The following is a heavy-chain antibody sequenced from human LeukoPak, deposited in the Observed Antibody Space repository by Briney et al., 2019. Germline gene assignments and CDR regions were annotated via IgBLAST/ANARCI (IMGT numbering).Heavy chain of an antibody. CDR1: GYTFTGYG. J-gene: IGHJ4*02. D-gene: IGHD3-22*01. V-gene: IGHV1-18*01. CDR3: ARDLWYYDSSGYFGY. Sequence: ASVKVSCKASGYTFTGYGISWVRQAPGQGLEWMGWISAYNGNTNYAQKLQGRVTMTTDTSTSTAYMELRSLRSDDTAVYYCARDLWYYDSSGYFGYWGQGTLVTVSS. CDR2: ISAYNGNT.